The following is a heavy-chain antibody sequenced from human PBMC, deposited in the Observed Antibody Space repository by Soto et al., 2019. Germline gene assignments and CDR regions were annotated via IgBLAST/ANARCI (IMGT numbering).Heavy chain of an antibody. CDR2: INHTGHK. CDR3: ARSGHLFDS. CDR1: GGSFNDYY. D-gene: IGHD3-10*01. J-gene: IGHJ4*02. V-gene: IGHV4-34*01. Sequence: PSETLSLTCAVYGGSFNDYYWSWIRQPPGKGLEWIGEINHTGHKNYNPSLKSRVTISVDTSKNQFSLKVSSVTAADTAVYYCARSGHLFDSWGQG.